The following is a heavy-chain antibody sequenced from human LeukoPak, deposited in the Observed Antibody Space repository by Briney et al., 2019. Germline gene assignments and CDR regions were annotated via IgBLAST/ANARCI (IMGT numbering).Heavy chain of an antibody. CDR3: VRGYGSSLFDY. CDR1: SGSVSSGSYY. Sequence: PSETLSLTCTVSSGSVSSGSYYWSWIRQPPGKGLEWIGRFYYSGSTNYNPSLKSRVTISVDTSKNQFSLRLSSVTAADTAVYYCVRGYGSSLFDYWGQGTLVTVSS. CDR2: FYYSGST. D-gene: IGHD6-6*01. J-gene: IGHJ4*02. V-gene: IGHV4-61*01.